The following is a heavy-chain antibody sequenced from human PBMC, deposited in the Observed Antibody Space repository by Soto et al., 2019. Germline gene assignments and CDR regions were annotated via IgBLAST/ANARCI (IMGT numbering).Heavy chain of an antibody. V-gene: IGHV1-18*01. J-gene: IGHJ6*02. D-gene: IGHD2-2*01. CDR3: ARDIVVVPAASYYYGMDV. CDR1: GYTCTSYG. Sequence: QVQLVQCGAEVKKPGASVKVSCKASGYTCTSYGISWVRQALGQGLEWMGWISAYNGNTNYAQKLQGRVTMTTDTSTSTASMELRSLRSDDTAVYYCARDIVVVPAASYYYGMDVWGQGTTVTVSS. CDR2: ISAYNGNT.